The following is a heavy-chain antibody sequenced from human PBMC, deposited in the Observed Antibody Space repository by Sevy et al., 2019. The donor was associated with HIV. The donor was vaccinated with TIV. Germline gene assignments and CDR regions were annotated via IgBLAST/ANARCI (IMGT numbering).Heavy chain of an antibody. V-gene: IGHV3-7*03. J-gene: IGHJ3*01. CDR1: GFTFNRYW. CDR3: AKIDDGDFGGVVRV. CDR2: IKQDESEK. D-gene: IGHD2-21*01. Sequence: GSLRISCAASGFTFNRYWMSWVRQAPGKGLEWVANIKQDESEKHYADSVKGRFTISRDNTKNSLFLQLDTVRDEDSAIYYCAKIDDGDFGGVVRVWGQGTMVTVSS.